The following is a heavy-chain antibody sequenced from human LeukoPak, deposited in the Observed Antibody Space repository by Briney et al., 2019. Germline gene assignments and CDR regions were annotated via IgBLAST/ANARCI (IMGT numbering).Heavy chain of an antibody. Sequence: TGGSLRLSCAASGFTFSSYSMNWVRQAPGKGLEWVSSISSSSSYIYYADSVKGQFTISRDNAKNSLYLQMNNLRAEDTAVYYCARDGLGYCSSTSCYTFDYWGQGTLVTVSS. J-gene: IGHJ4*02. CDR3: ARDGLGYCSSTSCYTFDY. V-gene: IGHV3-21*01. CDR1: GFTFSSYS. CDR2: ISSSSSYI. D-gene: IGHD2-2*02.